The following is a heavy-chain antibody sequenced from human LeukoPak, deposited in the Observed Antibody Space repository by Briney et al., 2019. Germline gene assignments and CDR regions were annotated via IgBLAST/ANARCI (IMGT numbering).Heavy chain of an antibody. Sequence: VSVKVSFKASGYTFSDYYMHWVRQAPGQGLEWIGWINPNSGGTNYAQKFQGRVTMTRDMSISTAYMEVSRLTSDDTAVYYCARATIADSSTYYIDYWGLGTLVTVSS. D-gene: IGHD3-22*01. CDR1: GYTFSDYY. J-gene: IGHJ4*02. V-gene: IGHV1-2*02. CDR3: ARATIADSSTYYIDY. CDR2: INPNSGGT.